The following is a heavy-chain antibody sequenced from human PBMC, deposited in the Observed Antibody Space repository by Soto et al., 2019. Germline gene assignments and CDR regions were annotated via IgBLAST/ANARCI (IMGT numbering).Heavy chain of an antibody. J-gene: IGHJ4*02. V-gene: IGHV1-69*12. D-gene: IGHD3-10*01. CDR3: ATSPYYYGSGSYLPFDY. CDR2: IIPIFGTA. CDR1: GGTFSSYA. Sequence: QVQLVQSGAEVKKPGSSVKVSCKASGGTFSSYAISWVRQAPGQGLEWMGGIIPIFGTANYAQKFQGRVTITADDSTSTAYMELSSLRSEDTAVYYCATSPYYYGSGSYLPFDYWGQGTLVTVSS.